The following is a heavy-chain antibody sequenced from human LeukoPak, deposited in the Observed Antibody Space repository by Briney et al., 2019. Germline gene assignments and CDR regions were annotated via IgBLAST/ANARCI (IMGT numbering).Heavy chain of an antibody. D-gene: IGHD2-2*01. CDR1: GFAFSIYS. V-gene: IGHV3-48*01. Sequence: GGSLRLSCAAPGFAFSIYSMDWVRQAPGKGLEWVAYIKSNSDTIYYADSVKGRFTISRDNAKNSLYLQMNSLRAEDTAVYYCARERGYCSGTTCYGFDYWGQGTLVTVSS. CDR2: IKSNSDTI. CDR3: ARERGYCSGTTCYGFDY. J-gene: IGHJ4*02.